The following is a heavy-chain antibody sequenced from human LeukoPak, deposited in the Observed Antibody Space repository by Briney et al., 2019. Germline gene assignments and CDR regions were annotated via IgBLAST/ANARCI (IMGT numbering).Heavy chain of an antibody. Sequence: PGGSLRLSCAASGFTFSRYWMSWVRQAPGKGLEWVANIKQDGSEKYYVDSVKGRFTISRDNAKNSLHLQMNSLRAEDTAVYYCARVASSGWHGDYWGQGTLVTVSS. CDR1: GFTFSRYW. J-gene: IGHJ4*02. CDR2: IKQDGSEK. CDR3: ARVASSGWHGDY. D-gene: IGHD6-19*01. V-gene: IGHV3-7*01.